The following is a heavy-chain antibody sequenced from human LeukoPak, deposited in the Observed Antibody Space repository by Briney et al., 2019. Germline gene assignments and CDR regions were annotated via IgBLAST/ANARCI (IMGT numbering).Heavy chain of an antibody. J-gene: IGHJ5*02. CDR1: GFTFSSYS. CDR3: ARFTPQGYGWGGYNRFDP. Sequence: PGGSLRLSCAASGFTFSSYSMNWVRQAPGKGLEWIGYIYYSGSTNYNPSLKSRVTISVDTSKNQFSLNLTSVAAADTAVYYCARFTPQGYGWGGYNRFDPWGQGTLVTVSS. D-gene: IGHD3-16*01. CDR2: IYYSGST. V-gene: IGHV4-59*01.